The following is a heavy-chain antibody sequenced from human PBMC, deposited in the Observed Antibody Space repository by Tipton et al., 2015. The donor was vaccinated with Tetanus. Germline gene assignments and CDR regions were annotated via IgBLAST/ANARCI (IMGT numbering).Heavy chain of an antibody. CDR2: ISGSGGST. J-gene: IGHJ4*02. Sequence: GSLRLSCAASGFTFSSYAMSWVRQAPGKGLEWVSAISGSGGSTYYADSVKGRFTISRDNSKSTLYLQMNSLRAEDTAVYYCAKGRRLLPKQASDYWGQGTLVTVSS. V-gene: IGHV3-23*01. CDR3: AKGRRLLPKQASDY. CDR1: GFTFSSYA. D-gene: IGHD2-15*01.